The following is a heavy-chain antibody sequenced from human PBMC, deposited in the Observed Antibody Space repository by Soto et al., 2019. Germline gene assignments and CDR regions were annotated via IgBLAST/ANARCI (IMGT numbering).Heavy chain of an antibody. Sequence: GGSLRLSCAASGFTFSSYAMHWVRQAPGKGLEWVAVISYDGSNKYYADSVKGRFTISRDNSKNTLYLQMNSLRAEDTAVYYCARDSGERRNYYYGMDVWGQGTTVTVSS. CDR2: ISYDGSNK. CDR1: GFTFSSYA. D-gene: IGHD1-1*01. CDR3: ARDSGERRNYYYGMDV. J-gene: IGHJ6*02. V-gene: IGHV3-30-3*01.